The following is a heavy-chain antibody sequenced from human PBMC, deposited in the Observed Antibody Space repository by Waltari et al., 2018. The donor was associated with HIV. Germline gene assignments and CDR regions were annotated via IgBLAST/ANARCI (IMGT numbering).Heavy chain of an antibody. J-gene: IGHJ5*02. CDR1: GFTFKSYG. D-gene: IGHD3-10*01. Sequence: QVQLVESGGGVVQPGRSVRLSCETSGFTFKSYGMHWVRQAPGKGLEWVAVIWYDGTEKYYVDSVKGRFVISRDNSKNTLYLQMNSLRPEDTAMYYCAEDANTFHEFGPNWLDPWGQGTLVSVSS. CDR3: AEDANTFHEFGPNWLDP. V-gene: IGHV3-33*06. CDR2: IWYDGTEK.